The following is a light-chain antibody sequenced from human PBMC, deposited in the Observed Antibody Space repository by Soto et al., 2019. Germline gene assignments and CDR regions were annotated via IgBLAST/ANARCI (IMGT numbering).Light chain of an antibody. CDR1: QSIRSF. CDR2: DAS. V-gene: IGKV1-5*01. J-gene: IGKJ4*01. Sequence: DIQMTQSPSNLSASVGDRVTITCRASQSIRSFLAWYQQKPGKAPKLLISDASNLGSGVPSRFSGSGSGTEFTLTISSLQPDDFATYYCQQYDSYSLTFGGGTKVEIK. CDR3: QQYDSYSLT.